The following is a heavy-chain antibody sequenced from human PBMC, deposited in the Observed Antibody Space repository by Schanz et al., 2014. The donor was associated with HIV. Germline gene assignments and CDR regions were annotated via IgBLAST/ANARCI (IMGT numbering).Heavy chain of an antibody. J-gene: IGHJ6*02. CDR1: GYTFTSYY. D-gene: IGHD3-9*01. CDR3: ARSNYDILRARAYYYYYGLDV. V-gene: IGHV1-18*04. Sequence: QVQLVQSGAEVKKPGASVKVSCKASGYTFTSYYMHWVRQAPGQGLEWMGWISGYIGNTNYAQNLQGRVTMTTDTSTTTASMELRSLRSDDTAVYFCARSNYDILRARAYYYYYGLDVWGQGTTVTVSS. CDR2: ISGYIGNT.